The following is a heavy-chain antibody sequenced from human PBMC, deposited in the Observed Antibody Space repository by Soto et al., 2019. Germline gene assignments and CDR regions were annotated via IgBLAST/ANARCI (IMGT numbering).Heavy chain of an antibody. V-gene: IGHV3-7*01. CDR2: IKQDGSDK. J-gene: IGHJ4*02. CDR3: ARNRDYAFDD. D-gene: IGHD4-17*01. CDR1: GFMFSNYW. Sequence: GGSLRLSCAASGFMFSNYWMSWVRQAPGKGLEWVAIIKQDGSDKYYVDSVKGRFTISRDNAKNSLYLQMNSLRIEDAAVYYCARNRDYAFDDWGRGTLVTVSS.